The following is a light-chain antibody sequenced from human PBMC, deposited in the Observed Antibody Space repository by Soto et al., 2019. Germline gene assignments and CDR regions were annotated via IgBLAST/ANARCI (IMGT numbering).Light chain of an antibody. CDR1: QTISNW. CDR3: QQYYSYWT. CDR2: DAS. V-gene: IGKV1-5*01. Sequence: DIQMTQSPSTLSASVGDRVTITCRASQTISNWLAWYQQKPGKAPKLLIYDASSLEGGVPSRFSGSVSGTEFSLTLSTLQPDDFATYYCQQYYSYWTFGQGTKVDIK. J-gene: IGKJ1*01.